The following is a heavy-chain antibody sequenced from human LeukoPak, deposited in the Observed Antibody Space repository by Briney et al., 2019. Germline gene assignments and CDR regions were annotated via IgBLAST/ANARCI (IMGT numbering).Heavy chain of an antibody. D-gene: IGHD1-26*01. J-gene: IGHJ6*03. CDR2: ITSSGTYI. CDR3: ARDPYSGNYGNYYYYYMDV. V-gene: IGHV3-21*01. CDR1: GFIFSTYS. Sequence: GGSLRLSCAVSGFIFSTYSMNWVRQAPGKGLEWVSWITSSGTYIFYADSVKGRFTISRDNAKNSLYLQMNSLGPEDTAVYYCARDPYSGNYGNYYYYYMDVWGKGTTVTISS.